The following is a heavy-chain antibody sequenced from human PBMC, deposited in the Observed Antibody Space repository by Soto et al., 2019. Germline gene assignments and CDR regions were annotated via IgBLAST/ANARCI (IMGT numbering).Heavy chain of an antibody. J-gene: IGHJ6*02. D-gene: IGHD6-6*01. CDR1: GGTFSGYY. CDR2: INHSGST. V-gene: IGHV4-34*01. Sequence: SDTLYITCAVYGGTFSGYYWGWIRQPPGKGLEWIGEINHSGSTNYNLSLKSRVTISVDTSKNQFSLKLSSVTAADTAVYYCARIAARSGYGMDVWGQGTTVTVAS. CDR3: ARIAARSGYGMDV.